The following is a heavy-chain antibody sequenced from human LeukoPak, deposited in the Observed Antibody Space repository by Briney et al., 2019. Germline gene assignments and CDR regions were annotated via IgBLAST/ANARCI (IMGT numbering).Heavy chain of an antibody. CDR1: GFTFSSYG. Sequence: GGSLSLSCAPSGFTFSSYGMHGVRGAPGKGLEGVAVISYEGSNKYYADSVKGRFPIYSDNSKNTLYLEMTRLRPEDTALYYCAIGNVVMATIYVGYWGQGTLVTVSS. J-gene: IGHJ4*02. CDR3: AIGNVVMATIYVGY. V-gene: IGHV3-30*03. CDR2: ISYEGSNK. D-gene: IGHD5-24*01.